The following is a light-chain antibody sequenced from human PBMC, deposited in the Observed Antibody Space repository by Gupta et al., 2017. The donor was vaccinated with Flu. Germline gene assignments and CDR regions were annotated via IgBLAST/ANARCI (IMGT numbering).Light chain of an antibody. J-gene: IGKJ2*01. CDR2: LRS. V-gene: IGKV2-28*01. CDR3: RQALQTPRT. CDR1: QSLLHSNGYNY. Sequence: DIVMTQSPLSLPVTPGEPASISCRSSQSLLHSNGYNYLDWYLQKPGQSPQLLIYLRSNRASGVPDRFSGSGSGTDFTLKISRVEAEDVGVYYCRQALQTPRTFGQGTKLEIK.